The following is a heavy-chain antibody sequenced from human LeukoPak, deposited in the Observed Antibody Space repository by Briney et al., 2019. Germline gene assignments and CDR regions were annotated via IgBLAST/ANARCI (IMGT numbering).Heavy chain of an antibody. CDR2: ISAYNGNT. V-gene: IGHV1-18*01. J-gene: IGHJ6*03. CDR1: GYTFTSYG. CDR3: ARSLDYYYYMDV. Sequence: ASVKVSCKASGYTFTSYGISWVRQAPGQGLEWMGWISAYNGNTNYAQKLQGRVTMTTDTSTSTAYMELRSLRSDGTAVYYCARSLDYYYYMDVWGKGTTVTVSS.